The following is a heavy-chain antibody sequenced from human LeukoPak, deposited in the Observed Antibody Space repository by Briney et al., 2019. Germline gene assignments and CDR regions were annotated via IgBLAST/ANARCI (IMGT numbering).Heavy chain of an antibody. J-gene: IGHJ4*02. CDR3: ARGSGCYYY. V-gene: IGHV4-34*01. CDR2: INHSGST. CDR1: GGSFSGYY. Sequence: SETLSLTCAVYGGSFSGYYWSWIRQPPGKGLEWIGEINHSGSTNYNPSLKSRVTISVDTSKNQVSLKLTSVTAADTAVYYCARGSGCYYYWGQGTLVTVSS. D-gene: IGHD6-19*01.